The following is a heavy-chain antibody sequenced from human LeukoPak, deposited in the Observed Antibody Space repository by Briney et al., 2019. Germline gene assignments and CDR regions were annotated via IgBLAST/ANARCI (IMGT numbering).Heavy chain of an antibody. CDR2: IYSGGST. CDR1: GFTFSTYW. D-gene: IGHD2-15*01. Sequence: GGSLRLSCAASGFTFSTYWMNWVRQAPGKGLEWVSVIYSGGSTYYADSVKGRFTISRDNSKNTLYLQMNSLRAEDTAVYYCASTSSGSRPWGQGTLVTVSS. J-gene: IGHJ5*01. CDR3: ASTSSGSRP. V-gene: IGHV3-66*02.